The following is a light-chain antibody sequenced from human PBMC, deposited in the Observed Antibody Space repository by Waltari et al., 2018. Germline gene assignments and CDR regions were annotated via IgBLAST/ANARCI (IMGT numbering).Light chain of an antibody. V-gene: IGKV3-20*01. CDR1: QSVNNNY. CDR2: GVS. CDR3: QQYGSLPRT. J-gene: IGKJ1*01. Sequence: EIVLTQSPDTLSLSPGQRATLSCRASQSVNNNYLAWYKQKPGQAPRLLIYGVSNRAADIPDRFSGSGSGTDFTLTISRLEPEDFAVYHCQQYGSLPRTFGQGTKVEIK.